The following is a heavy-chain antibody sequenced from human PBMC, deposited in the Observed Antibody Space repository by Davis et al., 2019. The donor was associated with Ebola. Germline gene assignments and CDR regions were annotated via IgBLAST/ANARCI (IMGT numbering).Heavy chain of an antibody. CDR2: INAGNGNT. CDR1: GYTFTGYY. CDR3: ARDGQLAQLFDY. Sequence: AASVKVSCKASGYTFTGYYMHWVRQAPGQGLEWMGWINAGNGNTKYSQKFQGRVTITRDTSASTAYMELSSLRSEDTAVYYCARDGQLAQLFDYWGQGTLVTVSS. V-gene: IGHV1/OR15-3*02. J-gene: IGHJ4*02. D-gene: IGHD6-6*01.